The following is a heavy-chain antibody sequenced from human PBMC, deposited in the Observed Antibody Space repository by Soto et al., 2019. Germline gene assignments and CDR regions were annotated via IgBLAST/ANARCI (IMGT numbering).Heavy chain of an antibody. J-gene: IGHJ3*02. CDR2: ISGSGGST. Sequence: TGGSLRLSCAASGFTFSSYAMSWVRQAPGKGLEWVSAISGSGGSTYYADSVKGGFTSSRDNSKNTLYLQMNSLRAEDTAVYYCAKDGYYDYIGGSYVAMVPAAFDIWAQGTTVTVSS. D-gene: IGHD3-16*01. V-gene: IGHV3-23*01. CDR3: AKDGYYDYIGGSYVAMVPAAFDI. CDR1: GFTFSSYA.